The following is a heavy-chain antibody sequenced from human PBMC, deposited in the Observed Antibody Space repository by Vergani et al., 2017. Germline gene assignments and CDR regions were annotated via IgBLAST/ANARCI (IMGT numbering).Heavy chain of an antibody. CDR1: GGSISSGSYY. V-gene: IGHV4-61*02. Sequence: QVQLQESGPGLVKPSQTLSLTCTVSGGSISSGSYYWTWIRQPAGKGLEWIGRIYTSGSTNYNPSLRSRVTISVDTSKNQFSLKLSSVTAADTAVDYCARDNWNYANCFDPWGQGTLVTVSS. D-gene: IGHD1-7*01. CDR3: ARDNWNYANCFDP. CDR2: IYTSGST. J-gene: IGHJ5*02.